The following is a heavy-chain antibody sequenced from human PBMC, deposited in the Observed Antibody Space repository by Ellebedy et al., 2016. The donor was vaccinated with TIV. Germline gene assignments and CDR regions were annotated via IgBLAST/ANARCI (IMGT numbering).Heavy chain of an antibody. V-gene: IGHV3-48*04. CDR3: ARDRSGYSYGYLVDY. CDR1: GFTFTTYS. CDR2: ISSGSSVI. D-gene: IGHD5-18*01. Sequence: GGSLRLSCAASGFTFTTYSMNWVRQAPGKGLEWLSYISSGSSVIYYADSVRGRFTISRDNAKNSLYLQMNNLRAEDTAVYYCARDRSGYSYGYLVDYWGQGTLVTVSS. J-gene: IGHJ4*02.